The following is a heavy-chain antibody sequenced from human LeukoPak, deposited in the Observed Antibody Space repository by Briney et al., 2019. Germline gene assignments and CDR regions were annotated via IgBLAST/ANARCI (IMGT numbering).Heavy chain of an antibody. D-gene: IGHD4-17*01. CDR3: ARGVDYGDLGNWFDP. J-gene: IGHJ5*02. V-gene: IGHV3-23*01. CDR2: IIGGAGST. CDR1: GFSFSSHG. Sequence: GGSLRLSCAASGFSFSSHGMSWVRQAPGKGLEWVSGIIGGAGSTYYADSVRGRFTISGDNSKNTLYLQMNSLRAEDTAVYYCARGVDYGDLGNWFDPWGQGTLVTVSS.